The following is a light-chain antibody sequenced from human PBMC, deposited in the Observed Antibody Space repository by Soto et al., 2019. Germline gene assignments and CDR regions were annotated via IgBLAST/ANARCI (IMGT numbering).Light chain of an antibody. CDR3: SSFSSSSTPYV. Sequence: QSALTQPASVSASPGQSITISCTGTSTDVGGYKYVSWYQQPPGTAPKLLIFEVNGRPSGVSDRFSGSKSGNTASLTISGLQPEYEADYYCSSFSSSSTPYVFGTGTKVPVL. CDR2: EVN. V-gene: IGLV2-14*01. J-gene: IGLJ1*01. CDR1: STDVGGYKY.